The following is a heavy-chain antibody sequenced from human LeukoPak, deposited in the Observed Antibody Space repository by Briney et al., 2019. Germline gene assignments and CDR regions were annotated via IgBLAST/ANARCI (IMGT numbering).Heavy chain of an antibody. D-gene: IGHD2-21*02. CDR3: ARRIAYCGGDCWYYFDY. J-gene: IGHJ4*02. Sequence: GGSLRLSCAASGFTVGSNYMSWVRQAPGKGLEWVSAIYSGGSTYYADSVKGRFTISRDNSKNTLYLQMNSLRAEDTAVYYCARRIAYCGGDCWYYFDYWGQGTLVTVSS. CDR2: IYSGGST. V-gene: IGHV3-66*01. CDR1: GFTVGSNY.